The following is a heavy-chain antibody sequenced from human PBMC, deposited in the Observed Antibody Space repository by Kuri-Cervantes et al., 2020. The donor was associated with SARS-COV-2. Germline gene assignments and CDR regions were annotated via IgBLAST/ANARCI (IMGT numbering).Heavy chain of an antibody. CDR1: GDTFTSYG. D-gene: IGHD3-22*01. V-gene: IGHV1-18*04. CDR3: ARDAFDSSGYQLVDY. Sequence: ASVKVSFKASGDTFTSYGISWVRQAPGQGLEWMGWISAYNGNTNYAQKLQGRVTMTTDTSTSTAYMELRSLRPDDAAVYYCARDAFDSSGYQLVDYWGQGALVTVSS. CDR2: ISAYNGNT. J-gene: IGHJ4*02.